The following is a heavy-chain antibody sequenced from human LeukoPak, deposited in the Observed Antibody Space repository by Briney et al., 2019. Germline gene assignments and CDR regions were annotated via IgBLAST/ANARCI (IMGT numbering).Heavy chain of an antibody. J-gene: IGHJ3*02. CDR2: IYDSGST. V-gene: IGHV4-59*01. Sequence: PSETLSLTCTVSGGSISSYYWSWIRQPPGKGLEWIGNIYDSGSTNYNPSLKSRVTISVDTSKNQFSLKLSSVTAADTAVYYCARYTYYYDSSGPSGHDAFDIWGQGTMVTVSS. D-gene: IGHD3-22*01. CDR3: ARYTYYYDSSGPSGHDAFDI. CDR1: GGSISSYY.